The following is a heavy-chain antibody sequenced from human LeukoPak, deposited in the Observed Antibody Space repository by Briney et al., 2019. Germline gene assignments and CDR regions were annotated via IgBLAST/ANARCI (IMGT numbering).Heavy chain of an antibody. CDR2: IYYSGST. Sequence: SETLSLTCTVSGGSISSGDYYWSWIRQPPGKGLEWIGDIYYSGSTYYNPSLTSRVTISVDTSKNQFSLKLSSVTAADTAVYYCARSGYSYGYGKMFDPWGQGTLVTVSS. CDR1: GGSISSGDYY. V-gene: IGHV4-30-4*08. D-gene: IGHD5-18*01. CDR3: ARSGYSYGYGKMFDP. J-gene: IGHJ5*02.